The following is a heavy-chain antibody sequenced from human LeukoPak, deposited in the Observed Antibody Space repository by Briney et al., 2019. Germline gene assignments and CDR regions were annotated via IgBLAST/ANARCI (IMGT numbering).Heavy chain of an antibody. CDR3: ARCNSGSYYFPDY. D-gene: IGHD1-26*01. J-gene: IGHJ4*02. V-gene: IGHV1-2*06. Sequence: ASVKVSCKASGYTFTSYGISWVRQAPGQGLEWMGRINPNSGGTNYAQKFQGRVTMTRDTSISTAYMELSRLRSDDTAVYYCARCNSGSYYFPDYWGQGTLVTVSS. CDR1: GYTFTSYG. CDR2: INPNSGGT.